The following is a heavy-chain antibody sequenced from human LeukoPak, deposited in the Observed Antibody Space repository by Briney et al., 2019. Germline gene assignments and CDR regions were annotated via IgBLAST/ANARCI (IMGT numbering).Heavy chain of an antibody. D-gene: IGHD2-2*01. CDR1: GFAFSYYS. CDR3: ASVSYCSSTSCYPFDY. J-gene: IGHJ4*02. V-gene: IGHV3-48*04. CDR2: ISHSRTTI. Sequence: GGSLRLSCAASGFAFSYYSMNWVRQAPGKGLEWVSYISHSRTTIYYADSVKGRFTISRDNAKNSLYLQMNSLRAEDTAVYYCASVSYCSSTSCYPFDYWGQGTLVTVSS.